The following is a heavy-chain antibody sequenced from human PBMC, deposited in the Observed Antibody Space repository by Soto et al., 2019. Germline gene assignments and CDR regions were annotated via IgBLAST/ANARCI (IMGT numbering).Heavy chain of an antibody. CDR1: GFTFSNYA. V-gene: IGHV3-23*01. Sequence: PGGSLRLSCAASGFTFSNYAMAWVRQAPGKGLEWVAAISFSGANTYHADSVKGRFTVSRHNPTNMLYLQVNSLRAEDTAVYYCAKILPAIIASHYHAMDVWGQGTTVTVSS. CDR2: ISFSGANT. J-gene: IGHJ6*02. CDR3: AKILPAIIASHYHAMDV. D-gene: IGHD1-26*01.